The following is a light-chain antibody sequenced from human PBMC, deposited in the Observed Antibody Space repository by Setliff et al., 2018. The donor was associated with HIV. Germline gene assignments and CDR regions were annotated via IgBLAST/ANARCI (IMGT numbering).Light chain of an antibody. CDR1: SSNFGAGYD. CDR3: QSYDSSLSAYV. J-gene: IGLJ1*01. V-gene: IGLV1-40*01. CDR2: GNN. Sequence: QSALTQPPSVSGTPGQRVTISCTGSSSNFGAGYDVHWYQQLPGTAPKLLISGNNNRPSGVPDRFSGSKSGTSASLAITGLQAEDEADYYCQSYDSSLSAYVFGTWTKVTVL.